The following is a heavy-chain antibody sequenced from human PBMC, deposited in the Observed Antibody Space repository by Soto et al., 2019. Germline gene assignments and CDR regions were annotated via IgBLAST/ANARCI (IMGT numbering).Heavy chain of an antibody. CDR1: GFTFSSYS. V-gene: IGHV3-48*01. Sequence: GGSLRLSCAASGFTFSSYSMNWVRQAPGKGLEWVSYISSSSSTIYYADSVKGRFTISRDNAKNSLYLQMNSLRAEDTAVYYCARDHCSSTSCYSTLYYYYYMDVWGKGTTVTVSS. J-gene: IGHJ6*03. D-gene: IGHD2-2*01. CDR3: ARDHCSSTSCYSTLYYYYYMDV. CDR2: ISSSSSTI.